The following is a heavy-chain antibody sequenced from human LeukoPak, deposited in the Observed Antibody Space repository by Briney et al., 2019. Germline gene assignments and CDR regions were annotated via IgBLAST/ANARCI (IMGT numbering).Heavy chain of an antibody. V-gene: IGHV3-21*01. D-gene: IGHD3-10*02. Sequence: GGSLRLSCAASGFKFSSYSMKWVRQAPGKGLEWVSFISSSSSYIYYADSVKGRFTIPRDNAKNSLYLQMNSLRAEDTAVYYCARGTMFPYYFDYWGQGSLVTVSS. CDR1: GFKFSSYS. CDR3: ARGTMFPYYFDY. J-gene: IGHJ4*02. CDR2: ISSSSSYI.